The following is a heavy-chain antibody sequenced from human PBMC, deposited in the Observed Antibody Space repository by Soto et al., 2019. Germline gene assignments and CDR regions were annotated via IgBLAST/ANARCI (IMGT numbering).Heavy chain of an antibody. CDR2: IYPGDSDT. CDR1: GYSFTSYW. D-gene: IGHD3-10*01. J-gene: IGHJ3*02. V-gene: IGHV5-51*01. CDR3: ARPLYGSGRPNAFDI. Sequence: RGESLTLSCKGSGYSFTSYWIGWVRQMPGKGLEWMGIIYPGDSDTRYSPSFQGQVTISADKSISTAYLQWSSLKASDTAMYYCARPLYGSGRPNAFDIWGQGTMVTVSS.